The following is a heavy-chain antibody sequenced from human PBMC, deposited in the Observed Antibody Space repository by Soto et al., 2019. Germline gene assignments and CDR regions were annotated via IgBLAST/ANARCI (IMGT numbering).Heavy chain of an antibody. J-gene: IGHJ4*02. D-gene: IGHD2-15*01. CDR2: INHSGST. CDR1: GGSFSGYY. V-gene: IGHV4-34*01. CDR3: ARARGVVTDFDY. Sequence: PSETLSLTCAVYGGSFSGYYWSWIRQPPGKGLEWIGEINHSGSTNYNPSLKSRVTISVDTSKNQFSLKLSSVTAADTAVYYCARARGVVTDFDYWGQGTLVTVS.